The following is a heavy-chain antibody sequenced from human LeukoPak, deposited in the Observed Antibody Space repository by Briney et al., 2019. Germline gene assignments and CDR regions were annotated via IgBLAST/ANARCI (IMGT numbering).Heavy chain of an antibody. CDR1: GFIFKKYW. J-gene: IGHJ4*02. CDR3: AKSYGVLLWFGELFIDY. V-gene: IGHV3-7*03. CDR2: IKEDGSET. D-gene: IGHD3-10*01. Sequence: PGGSLRLSCVASGFIFKKYWMNWVRQVPGKGLECLANIKEDGSETYYADSVKGRFTISRDNSKNTLYLQMNSLRAEDTAVYYCAKSYGVLLWFGELFIDYWGQGTLVTVSS.